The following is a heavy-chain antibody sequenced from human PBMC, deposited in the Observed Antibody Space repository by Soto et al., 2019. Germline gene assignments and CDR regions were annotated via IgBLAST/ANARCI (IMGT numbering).Heavy chain of an antibody. D-gene: IGHD1-26*01. V-gene: IGHV3-23*01. CDR3: AKGLVGTTEPYYYYYGMDV. CDR1: GFTFSNYA. CDR2: IGGRGEFS. Sequence: EAQLLESGGGVVQPGGSLRLSCAVAGFTFSNYAMIWVRQAPGKGLEWISAIGGRGEFSYYSDSVKGRFTVSRDNSENTFSLQMNTLSVEDTGRYFCAKGLVGTTEPYYYYYGMDVWGQGTTVTVSS. J-gene: IGHJ6*02.